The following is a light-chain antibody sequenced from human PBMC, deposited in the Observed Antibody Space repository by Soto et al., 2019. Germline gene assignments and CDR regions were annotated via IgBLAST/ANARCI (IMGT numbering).Light chain of an antibody. V-gene: IGLV2-14*01. CDR2: DVS. J-gene: IGLJ2*01. Sequence: QSALAQPASVSGSPGQSITISCTGASSDVGAYNFVSWYQQHPGKAPKLMIYDVSNGPSGVSHRFSASKSGNTASLTISGLQAENEADYYCSSYTSSSTLVFGGGTKPTVL. CDR1: SSDVGAYNF. CDR3: SSYTSSSTLV.